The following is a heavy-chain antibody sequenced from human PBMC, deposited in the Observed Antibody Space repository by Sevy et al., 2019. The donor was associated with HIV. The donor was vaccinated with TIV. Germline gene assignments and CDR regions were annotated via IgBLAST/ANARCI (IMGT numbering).Heavy chain of an antibody. CDR2: IYYNGHI. V-gene: IGHV4-59*08. J-gene: IGHJ4*02. D-gene: IGHD1-26*01. Sequence: SENLSLTCTVSGGSITSLYWNWIRQPPGKGLEWIANIYYNGHINYNPSLKSRVTLTLNTSNNQFSLRLSSGTAADTAMYYCAGENAWGRGYSWGQGTLVTVSS. CDR1: GGSITSLY. CDR3: AGENAWGRGYS.